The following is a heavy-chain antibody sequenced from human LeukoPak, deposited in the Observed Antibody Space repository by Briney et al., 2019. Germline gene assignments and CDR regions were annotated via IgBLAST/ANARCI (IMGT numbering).Heavy chain of an antibody. CDR3: AKDGTNYGLGTSFDN. V-gene: IGHV3-23*01. D-gene: IGHD3-10*01. CDR1: GSTFSSFA. CDR2: ISGSGDKT. Sequence: GGSLRLSCAASGSTFSSFAMTWVRQAPGKGLEWVAAISGSGDKTYYADSVKGRFTISRDNSKTTLFLQLNSLGAGDSAVFYCAKDGTNYGLGTSFDNWGQGTLVTVSS. J-gene: IGHJ4*02.